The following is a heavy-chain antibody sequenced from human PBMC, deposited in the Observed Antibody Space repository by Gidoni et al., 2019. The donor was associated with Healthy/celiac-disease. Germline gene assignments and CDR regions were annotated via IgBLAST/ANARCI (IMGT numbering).Heavy chain of an antibody. J-gene: IGHJ3*02. Sequence: EVQLVASGGGVVQPGRSLRLPCAASGFTFDYSAMHWVRQAPGKGLVWVSGISWNSDIIGYADSVKGRFTISRDNAKNSLYLQMNSLRAEDTALYYCAKDSSGYYVEGAFDIWGQGTMVTVSS. CDR3: AKDSSGYYVEGAFDI. V-gene: IGHV3-9*01. CDR2: ISWNSDII. D-gene: IGHD3-22*01. CDR1: GFTFDYSA.